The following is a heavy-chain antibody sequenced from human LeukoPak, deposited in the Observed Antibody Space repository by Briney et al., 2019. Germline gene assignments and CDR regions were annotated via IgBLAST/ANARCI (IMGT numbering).Heavy chain of an antibody. D-gene: IGHD2-2*01. Sequence: PSQTLSLTCPVYGGSFSGYYWSWIRQPPGKWLEWIGEINHSGRTNYNPSLKSRVTISVDTSKSQFSLKLSSVTAADTAVYYCARGYCSSTSCYLGHDYWGQGTLVTVCS. CDR2: INHSGRT. CDR1: GGSFSGYY. J-gene: IGHJ4*02. V-gene: IGHV4-34*01. CDR3: ARGYCSSTSCYLGHDY.